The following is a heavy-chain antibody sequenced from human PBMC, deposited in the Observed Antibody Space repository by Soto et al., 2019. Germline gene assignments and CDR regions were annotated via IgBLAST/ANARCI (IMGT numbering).Heavy chain of an antibody. CDR3: ARSIVVVTALDY. D-gene: IGHD2-21*02. Sequence: SVKVSCKASGCTFSSDAISWVRQAPGQGLEWMGEIIPIFGTANYAQKFQGRVTITADESTSTAYMELSSLRSEDTAVYYCARSIVVVTALDYWGQGTLVTVSS. CDR1: GCTFSSDA. CDR2: IIPIFGTA. J-gene: IGHJ4*02. V-gene: IGHV1-69*13.